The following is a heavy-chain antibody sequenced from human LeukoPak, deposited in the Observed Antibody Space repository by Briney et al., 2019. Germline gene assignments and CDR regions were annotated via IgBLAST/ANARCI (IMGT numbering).Heavy chain of an antibody. V-gene: IGHV3-33*08. CDR1: GFTFSSYS. J-gene: IGHJ6*02. Sequence: GGSLRLSCAASGFTFSSYSMNWVRQAPGKGLEWVAVIWYDGSNKYYADSVKGRFTISRDNSKKTLYLQMNNLRAEDTAVYYCARKKRVDTDSIMVYYYYAMDVWGQGTTVTVSS. CDR3: ARKKRVDTDSIMVYYYYAMDV. D-gene: IGHD5-18*01. CDR2: IWYDGSNK.